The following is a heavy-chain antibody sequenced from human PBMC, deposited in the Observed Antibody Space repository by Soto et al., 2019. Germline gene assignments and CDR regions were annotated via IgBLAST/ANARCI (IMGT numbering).Heavy chain of an antibody. Sequence: SVKVSCKXSGFTFTSSAVQWVRQARGQRLEWIGWIVVGSANTNYAQTFQERVTITRDMSTSTAYMELRSLRSEDTAVYYCAADRGYDSSGYHFDDWGQGTLVTVSS. J-gene: IGHJ4*02. CDR1: GFTFTSSA. D-gene: IGHD3-22*01. CDR3: AADRGYDSSGYHFDD. V-gene: IGHV1-58*01. CDR2: IVVGSANT.